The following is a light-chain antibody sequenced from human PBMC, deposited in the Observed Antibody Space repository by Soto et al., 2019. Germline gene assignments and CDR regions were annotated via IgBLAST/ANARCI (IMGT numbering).Light chain of an antibody. CDR1: SYNIGSHT. V-gene: IGLV1-44*01. J-gene: IGLJ2*01. CDR2: SNT. Sequence: QSVLTQPPSASGTPGQTIAISCSGGSYNIGSHTVNWYQQLPGTAPRLIIYSNTQRPSGVPDRFSGSKSGTSASLAISGLQSEYEGDYYCAAWDDSLNGVVFGGGTKLTVL. CDR3: AAWDDSLNGVV.